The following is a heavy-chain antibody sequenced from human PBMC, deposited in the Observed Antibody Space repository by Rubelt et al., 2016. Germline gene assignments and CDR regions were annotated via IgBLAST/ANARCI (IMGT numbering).Heavy chain of an antibody. CDR2: ISYDGSNK. Sequence: VESGGGVVQPGRSLRLSCAASGFTFSSYAMHWVRQAPGKGLEWVAVISYDGSNKYYADSVKGRFTISRDNSKNTLYLQMNSLRAEDTAVYYWARERECIVVVPANDYYYGMDVWGQGTTVTVSS. CDR1: GFTFSSYA. V-gene: IGHV3-30*04. J-gene: IGHJ6*02. D-gene: IGHD2-2*01. CDR3: ARERECIVVVPANDYYYGMDV.